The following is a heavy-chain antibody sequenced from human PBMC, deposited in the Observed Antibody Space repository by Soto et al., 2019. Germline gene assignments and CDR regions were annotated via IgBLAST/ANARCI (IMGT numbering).Heavy chain of an antibody. D-gene: IGHD5-18*01. CDR1: GFTFSAYS. Sequence: PGGSLRLSCVASGFTFSAYSMSWVRQAPGQGLEWVSSITSSSTYIYYTRSVEGRFTISRDDAKNSLHLQMNSLRAEDTAVYYCARDLLEGYGHARQPDYWGQGTLFPVSP. V-gene: IGHV3-21*06. J-gene: IGHJ4*02. CDR2: ITSSSTYI. CDR3: ARDLLEGYGHARQPDY.